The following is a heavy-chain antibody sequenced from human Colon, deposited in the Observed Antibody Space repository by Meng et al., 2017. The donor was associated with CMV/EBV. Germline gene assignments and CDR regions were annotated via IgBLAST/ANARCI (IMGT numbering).Heavy chain of an antibody. D-gene: IGHD4-23*01. J-gene: IGHJ4*02. CDR1: GGSITRGEYY. Sequence: SGGSITRGEYYCSWFRQHPGKGLEWIGHIHHSGSVFYNPSLKSRVTVSVDTSKNQFSLRLSSVTAADTAMYYCARWADYGGNSFFDYWGQGTLVTVSS. CDR3: ARWADYGGNSFFDY. CDR2: IHHSGSV. V-gene: IGHV4-31*02.